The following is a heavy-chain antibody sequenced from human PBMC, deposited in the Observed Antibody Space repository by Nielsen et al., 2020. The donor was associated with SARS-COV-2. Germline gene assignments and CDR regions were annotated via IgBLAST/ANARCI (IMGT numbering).Heavy chain of an antibody. D-gene: IGHD5-24*01. Sequence: VRQAPGKGLEWVAVISYDGSNKYYADSVKGRFTISRDNSKNTLHLQMNSLRAEDTAVYYCAKDQGDGYNLVHYYYGMDVWGQGTTVTVSS. J-gene: IGHJ6*02. CDR2: ISYDGSNK. CDR3: AKDQGDGYNLVHYYYGMDV. V-gene: IGHV3-30*18.